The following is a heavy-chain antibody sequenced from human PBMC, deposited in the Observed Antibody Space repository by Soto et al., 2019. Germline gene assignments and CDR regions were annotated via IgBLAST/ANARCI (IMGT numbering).Heavy chain of an antibody. Sequence: GGSLRLSCAASGLIFSNYEMHWVRQAPGKGLVWVSRINTDGSITDYADSVKGRFTVSRDNPKNTLYLQMNSLRAEDTAAYYCARDTDGLHYWGQGTLVTVSS. CDR2: INTDGSIT. CDR3: ARDTDGLHY. V-gene: IGHV3-74*01. J-gene: IGHJ4*02. CDR1: GLIFSNYE.